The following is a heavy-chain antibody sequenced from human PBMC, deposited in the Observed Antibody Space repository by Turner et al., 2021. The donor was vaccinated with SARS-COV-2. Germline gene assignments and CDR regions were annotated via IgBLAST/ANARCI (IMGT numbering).Heavy chain of an antibody. J-gene: IGHJ6*02. Sequence: EVQLVESGGGLVQPGGSLRLSCAASGFTFSSYDMHWVRQATGKGLEWVSAIGTAGNTYSPGSVKGRFTISRENAKNSLYLQMNSLRAGDTAVYYCARGIDFWSGDGSRWGPYGMDVWGQGTTVTVSS. CDR3: ARGIDFWSGDGSRWGPYGMDV. D-gene: IGHD3-3*01. CDR2: IGTAGNT. V-gene: IGHV3-13*01. CDR1: GFTFSSYD.